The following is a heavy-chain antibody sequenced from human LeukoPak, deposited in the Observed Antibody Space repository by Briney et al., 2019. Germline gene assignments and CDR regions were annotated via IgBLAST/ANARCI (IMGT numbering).Heavy chain of an antibody. Sequence: GGSLRLSCAASGFTFDDYAMHWVRQAPGKGLEWVSGISWNSGSIGYADSAKGRFTISRDNAKNSLYLQMNSLRAEDTALYYCAKDGLEVPAAIGYMDVWGKGTTVTVSS. CDR3: AKDGLEVPAAIGYMDV. V-gene: IGHV3-9*01. CDR2: ISWNSGSI. J-gene: IGHJ6*03. CDR1: GFTFDDYA. D-gene: IGHD2-2*01.